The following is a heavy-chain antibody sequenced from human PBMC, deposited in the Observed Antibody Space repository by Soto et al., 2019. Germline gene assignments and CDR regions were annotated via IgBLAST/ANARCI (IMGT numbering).Heavy chain of an antibody. Sequence: EAQLVESGGGLVQPGGSLRLSCAASGFTFSSYDMHWVRQATGKGLEWVSAIGTAGDTYYPGSVKGRFTISRENAKNSLYLQMNSLRAGDTAVYYCARVPPYSSSWYDYWGQGTLVTVSS. V-gene: IGHV3-13*01. J-gene: IGHJ4*02. CDR3: ARVPPYSSSWYDY. CDR2: IGTAGDT. D-gene: IGHD6-13*01. CDR1: GFTFSSYD.